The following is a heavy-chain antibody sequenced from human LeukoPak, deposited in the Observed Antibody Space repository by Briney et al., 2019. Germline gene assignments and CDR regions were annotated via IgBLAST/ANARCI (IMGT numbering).Heavy chain of an antibody. CDR3: ARDSGRSDAFDI. CDR1: GGSFSGYY. D-gene: IGHD1-26*01. V-gene: IGHV4-34*01. CDR2: INHSGST. Sequence: KPSETLSLTYAVYGGSFSGYYWSWIRQPPGKGLEWIGAINHSGSTNYNPSLKSRVTISVDTSKNQFSLKLSSVTAADTAVYYCARDSGRSDAFDIWGQGTMVTVSS. J-gene: IGHJ3*02.